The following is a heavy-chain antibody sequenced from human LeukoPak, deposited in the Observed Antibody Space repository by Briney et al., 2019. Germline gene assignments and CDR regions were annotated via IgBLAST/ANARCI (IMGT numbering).Heavy chain of an antibody. CDR2: INHSGST. J-gene: IGHJ6*03. Sequence: SETLSLTCAVYGGSFSGYYWSWIRQPPGKGLEWIGEINHSGSTNYNLSLKSRVTISVDTSKNQFSLKLSSVTAADTAVYYCARGLFVYCSSTSCYRYYYYYYMDVWGKGTTVTVSS. CDR3: ARGLFVYCSSTSCYRYYYYYYMDV. CDR1: GGSFSGYY. D-gene: IGHD2-2*01. V-gene: IGHV4-34*01.